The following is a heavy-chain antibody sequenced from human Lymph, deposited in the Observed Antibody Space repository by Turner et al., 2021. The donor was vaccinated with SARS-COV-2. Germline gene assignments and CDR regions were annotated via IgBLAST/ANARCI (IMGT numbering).Heavy chain of an antibody. V-gene: IGHV3-53*02. D-gene: IGHD6-13*01. CDR1: GIIVSRNY. CDR2: IYSGGTT. Sequence: EVQLVETGGGLIQPGGSLRPSCAASGIIVSRNYMNWVRQVPGKGREWVSVIYSGGTTYYADSVKGRFTISRDNSKNTLYLQMNSLRVEDTAVYYCARDLGTYGMDVWGQGTTVTVSS. J-gene: IGHJ6*02. CDR3: ARDLGTYGMDV.